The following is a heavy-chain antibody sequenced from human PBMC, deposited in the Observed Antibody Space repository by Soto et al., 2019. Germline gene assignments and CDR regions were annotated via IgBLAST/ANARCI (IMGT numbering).Heavy chain of an antibody. Sequence: QVQLQQWGAGMLKPSETLSLTCAVYGGSFSGYYWSWIRQPPGKGREWIGEINHSGSTNYNPSLKSRVTISVDTSKNQFSLKLSSVTAADTAVYYCAVMTTVTRIDYWGQGTLVTVSS. J-gene: IGHJ4*02. CDR2: INHSGST. CDR1: GGSFSGYY. CDR3: AVMTTVTRIDY. D-gene: IGHD4-17*01. V-gene: IGHV4-34*01.